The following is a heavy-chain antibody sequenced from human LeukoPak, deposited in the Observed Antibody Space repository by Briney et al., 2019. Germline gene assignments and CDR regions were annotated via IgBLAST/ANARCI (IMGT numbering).Heavy chain of an antibody. J-gene: IGHJ4*02. Sequence: ASVKVSCKASGYTFTNYYMHWVRQAPGQGLEWMGIINPSTGSTSYAQKFQGRVTMTRDTSTSTVYMELSSLRSEDTAIHYCARDLASSGYYYDWGQGTLVTVSS. V-gene: IGHV1-46*01. CDR1: GYTFTNYY. CDR3: ARDLASSGYYYD. D-gene: IGHD3-22*01. CDR2: INPSTGST.